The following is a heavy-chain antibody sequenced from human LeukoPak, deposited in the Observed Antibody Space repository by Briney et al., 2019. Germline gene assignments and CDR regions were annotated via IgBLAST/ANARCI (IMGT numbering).Heavy chain of an antibody. V-gene: IGHV1-2*04. CDR3: ARGIDAGYYYDSSGYYYADFDY. J-gene: IGHJ4*02. CDR1: GYTFTGYY. CDR2: INPNSGGT. D-gene: IGHD3-22*01. Sequence: ASVKVSCKASGYTFTGYYMHGVRQAPGQGVEWVGWINPNSGGTNYAQKFQGWVTMTRDTSISTAYMELSRLRSDDTAVYYCARGIDAGYYYDSSGYYYADFDYWGQGTLVTVSS.